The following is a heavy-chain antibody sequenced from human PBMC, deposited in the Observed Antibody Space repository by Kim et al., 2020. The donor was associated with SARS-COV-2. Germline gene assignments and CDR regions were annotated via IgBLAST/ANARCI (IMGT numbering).Heavy chain of an antibody. CDR3: ARGLGGTDY. V-gene: IGHV3-53*01. J-gene: IGHJ4*02. CDR2: GTP. D-gene: IGHD3-16*01. Sequence: GTPYDADSVKGRFTISRDDSNNTLYLKMNSLRAEDTAVYYCARGLGGTDYWGQGILVTVSS.